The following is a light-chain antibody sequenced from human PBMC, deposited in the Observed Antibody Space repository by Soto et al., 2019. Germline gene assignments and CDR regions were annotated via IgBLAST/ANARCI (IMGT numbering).Light chain of an antibody. V-gene: IGLV2-14*03. CDR2: NVY. CDR3: SAYTVSRTYV. J-gene: IGLJ1*01. Sequence: QSALTQPASVSGSPGQSITLSCTGTSSDVGAYNFVSWHQQHPGKAPKLMIYNVYDRPSGISYRFSGSKSGNTASLTISGLQGEDEADYYCSAYTVSRTYVFGTGTKVTV. CDR1: SSDVGAYNF.